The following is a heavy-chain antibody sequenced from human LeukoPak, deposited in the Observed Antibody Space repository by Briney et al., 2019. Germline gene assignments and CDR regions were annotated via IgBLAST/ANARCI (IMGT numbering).Heavy chain of an antibody. Sequence: PGGSLRLSCAASGFTFSSYWMSWVRQAPGKGLEWVSAISGSGGSTYYADSVKGRFTISRDNSKNTLYLQMNSLRAEDTAVYYCAKRLYTGYYYYMDVWGKGTTVTVSS. J-gene: IGHJ6*03. CDR1: GFTFSSYW. D-gene: IGHD1-14*01. CDR3: AKRLYTGYYYYMDV. CDR2: ISGSGGST. V-gene: IGHV3-23*01.